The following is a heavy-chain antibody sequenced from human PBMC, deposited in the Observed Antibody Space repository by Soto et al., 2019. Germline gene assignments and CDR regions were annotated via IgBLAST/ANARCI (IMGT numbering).Heavy chain of an antibody. J-gene: IGHJ6*03. CDR2: ISWNSGSL. Sequence: EAQLVESGGGLVQPGRSLRLSCAASGFTFEDYVMYWVRQAPGKGLEWVSGISWNSGSLGYADSVKGRFTISRDNAKNSLYLQMNSLRVEDTAFYYCAKGLSNSWLDYMDVWGEGTTVTVSS. D-gene: IGHD6-19*01. V-gene: IGHV3-9*01. CDR1: GFTFEDYV. CDR3: AKGLSNSWLDYMDV.